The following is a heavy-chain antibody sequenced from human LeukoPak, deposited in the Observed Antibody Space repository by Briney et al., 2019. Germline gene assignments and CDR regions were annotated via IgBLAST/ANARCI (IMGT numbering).Heavy chain of an antibody. CDR1: GGSLSSYY. D-gene: IGHD2-21*02. Sequence: SETLSLTCTVSGGSLSSYYWSWIRQPPGKGLEWVGYIYYSGSTNYNPSLKSRVTISVDTSKNQFSLKLSSVTAADTAVYYCARSAAYCGGDCYPNWFDPWGQGTLVTVSS. CDR2: IYYSGST. J-gene: IGHJ5*02. CDR3: ARSAAYCGGDCYPNWFDP. V-gene: IGHV4-59*01.